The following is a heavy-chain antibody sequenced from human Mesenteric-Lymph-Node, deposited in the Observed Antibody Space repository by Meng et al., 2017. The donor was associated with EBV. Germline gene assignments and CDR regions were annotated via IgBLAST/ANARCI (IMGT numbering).Heavy chain of an antibody. CDR1: GGSMSSRNW. V-gene: IGHV4-4*03. D-gene: IGHD6-19*01. Sequence: QVLLHGSGPRRVKSPRTRSLPCVVSGGSMSSRNWWSWVRQPPGKGLEWIGEIYHSGSTNYNPSLKSRVTISVDKSKNQFSLNLSSVTAADTAVYYCARVGQWLPIDYWGQGTLVTVSS. CDR3: ARVGQWLPIDY. CDR2: IYHSGST. J-gene: IGHJ4*02.